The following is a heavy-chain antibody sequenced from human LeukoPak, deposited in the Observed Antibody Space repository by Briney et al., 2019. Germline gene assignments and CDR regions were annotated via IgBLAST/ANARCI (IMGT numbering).Heavy chain of an antibody. CDR2: ISSSSSYI. Sequence: PGGSLRLSRAASGFTFSSYSMNWVRQAPGKGLEWVSSISSSSSYIYYADSVKGRFTISRDNAKNSLYLQMNSLRAEDTAVYYCASGGYCSSTSCYEPYYYYGMDVWGKGTTVTVSS. CDR1: GFTFSSYS. J-gene: IGHJ6*04. D-gene: IGHD2-2*01. CDR3: ASGGYCSSTSCYEPYYYYGMDV. V-gene: IGHV3-21*01.